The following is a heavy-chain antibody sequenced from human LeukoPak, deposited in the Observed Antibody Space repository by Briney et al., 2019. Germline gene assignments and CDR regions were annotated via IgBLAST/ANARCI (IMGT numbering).Heavy chain of an antibody. V-gene: IGHV1-69*04. CDR3: ARDRITMVRGAILPHLYYGMDV. CDR1: GGTFSSYT. Sequence: GASVKVSCKASGGTFSSYTISWVRQAPGQGLEWMGRIIPILGIANYAQKFQGRVTITADKSTSTAYMELSSLRSEDMAVYYCARDRITMVRGAILPHLYYGMDVWGKGTTVTVSS. CDR2: IIPILGIA. J-gene: IGHJ6*04. D-gene: IGHD3-10*01.